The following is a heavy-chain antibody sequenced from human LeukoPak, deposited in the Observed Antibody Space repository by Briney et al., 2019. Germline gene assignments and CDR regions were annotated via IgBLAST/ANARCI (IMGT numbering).Heavy chain of an antibody. CDR3: ARYYSDSGVFDY. D-gene: IGHD4-11*01. J-gene: IGHJ4*02. CDR2: ISSDGGST. CDR1: GFTFSNYA. V-gene: IGHV3-64*01. Sequence: GGSLRLSCAASGFTFSNYAMHWVRQAPGKGLQYVSAISSDGGSTYYANSVKGRFTISRDNSKNTLYLQMGSLRAEDMAVYYCARYYSDSGVFDYWGQGTLVTVSS.